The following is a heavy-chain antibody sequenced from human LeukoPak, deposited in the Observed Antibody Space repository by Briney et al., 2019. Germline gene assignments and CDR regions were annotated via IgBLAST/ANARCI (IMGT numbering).Heavy chain of an antibody. CDR1: GGSISSSSYY. V-gene: IGHV4-39*07. CDR3: ARGGGYCSSTSCYVDWFDP. CDR2: IYYSGST. J-gene: IGHJ5*02. Sequence: SETLSLTCTVSGGSISSSSYYWGWIRQPPGKGLEWIGSIYYSGSTYYNPSLKSRVTISVDTSKNQFSLKLSSVPAADTAVYYCARGGGYCSSTSCYVDWFDPWGQGTLVTVSS. D-gene: IGHD2-2*01.